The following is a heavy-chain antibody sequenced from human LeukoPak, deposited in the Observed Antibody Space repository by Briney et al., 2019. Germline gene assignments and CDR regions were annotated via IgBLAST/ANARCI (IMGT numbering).Heavy chain of an antibody. J-gene: IGHJ5*02. CDR1: GFTYTDYW. Sequence: PGGSLRLSCVGSGFTYTDYWMHWFRQARGKGPVWVSRINPDGTIIDYADSVKGRFSISRDNAKNLLYLQMNGLRADDTAVYYCAKDLSWNTADRWGQGILVTVSS. CDR2: INPDGTII. V-gene: IGHV3-74*01. D-gene: IGHD5-18*01. CDR3: AKDLSWNTADR.